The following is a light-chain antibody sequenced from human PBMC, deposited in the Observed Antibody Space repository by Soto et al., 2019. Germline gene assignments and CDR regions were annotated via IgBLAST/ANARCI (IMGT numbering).Light chain of an antibody. V-gene: IGLV1-47*01. CDR2: RNN. CDR3: AAWDDSLSGFYV. J-gene: IGLJ1*01. Sequence: QAVVTQPPSASGTPGQRVTISCSGSSSNIGSNYVYWYQQLPGTAPKLLIYRNNQRPSGVPDRFSGSKFGTSASLAISGLRSEDEADYYCAAWDDSLSGFYVFGTGTKLTVL. CDR1: SSNIGSNY.